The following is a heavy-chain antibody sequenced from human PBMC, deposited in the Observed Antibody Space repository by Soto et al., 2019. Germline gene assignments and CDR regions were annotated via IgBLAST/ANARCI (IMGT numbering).Heavy chain of an antibody. CDR1: GYSISRGYY. Sequence: ETLSLTCVVSGYSISRGYYWGWIRQPPGKGLEWIGSIHHRGNTYYNPSLKRRVTISLDTSKNQFSLKLNSVTAADTAAYFCARDDFDSGGYSIDYWGQGTLVTVSS. D-gene: IGHD3-22*01. V-gene: IGHV4-38-2*02. J-gene: IGHJ4*02. CDR3: ARDDFDSGGYSIDY. CDR2: IHHRGNT.